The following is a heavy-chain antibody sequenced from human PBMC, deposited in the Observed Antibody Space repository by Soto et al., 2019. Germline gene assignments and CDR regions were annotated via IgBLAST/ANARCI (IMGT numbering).Heavy chain of an antibody. J-gene: IGHJ5*02. CDR2: IYVTGAV. CDR1: GAALNSGNYY. CDR3: ARLRIATNNYKWFDP. D-gene: IGHD2-21*01. Sequence: SETLSLTCIVSGAALNSGNYYWSWIRQVPGKGLEWIGHIYVTGAVDYNPSLRGRITISQDTSERQFSLNLRLVTAADTAVYYCARLRIATNNYKWFDPWGQGTLVTVSS. V-gene: IGHV4-31*03.